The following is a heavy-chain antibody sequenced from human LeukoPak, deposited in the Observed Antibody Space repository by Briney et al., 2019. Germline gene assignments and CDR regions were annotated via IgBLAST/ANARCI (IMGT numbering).Heavy chain of an antibody. CDR1: GGSISSSSYY. CDR3: ARIKSAPAVARGGYYYYYGMDV. J-gene: IGHJ6*02. CDR2: XXXXXST. Sequence: SETLSLTCTVSGGSISSSSYYXXWIRQPPGKGLXXXXXXXXXXSTXYNPSLKSRVTISVDTSKNQFSLKLSSVTAADTAVYYCARIKSAPAVARGGYYYYYGMDVWGQGTTVTVSS. V-gene: IGHV4-61*05. D-gene: IGHD6-19*01.